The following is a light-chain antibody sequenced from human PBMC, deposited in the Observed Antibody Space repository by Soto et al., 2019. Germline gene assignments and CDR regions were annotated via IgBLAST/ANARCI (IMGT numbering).Light chain of an antibody. J-gene: IGLJ2*01. Sequence: QSALTQPASVSGSPGQSITISCTGTSSDVGGYNYVSWYQHHPGKAPKLMVYDVSNRPSGVSNRFSGSKSGNTASLTISGLQAEDEADYYCSSYTSSSIEFGVGTKLTVL. CDR2: DVS. CDR1: SSDVGGYNY. V-gene: IGLV2-14*03. CDR3: SSYTSSSIE.